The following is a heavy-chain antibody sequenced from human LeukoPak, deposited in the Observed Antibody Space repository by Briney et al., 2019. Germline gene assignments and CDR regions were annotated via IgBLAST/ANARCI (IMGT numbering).Heavy chain of an antibody. D-gene: IGHD3-22*01. V-gene: IGHV3-74*01. CDR3: ARGPGSSGGAYVGDY. Sequence: GESLRLSCGASGFTFSYHWMHWVRQVPGKGLLWVSRIDGGGSSTSYADSVKGRFSISRDNAKSTLYLQMSSLRAEDTAVYYCARGPGSSGGAYVGDYWGPGTLVTVSS. CDR2: IDGGGSST. J-gene: IGHJ4*01. CDR1: GFTFSYHW.